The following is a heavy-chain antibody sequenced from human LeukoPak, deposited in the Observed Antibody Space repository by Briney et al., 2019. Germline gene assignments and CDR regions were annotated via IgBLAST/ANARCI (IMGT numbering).Heavy chain of an antibody. J-gene: IGHJ3*02. CDR2: ISSNGGST. CDR1: GFTFSSYA. D-gene: IGHD6-19*01. Sequence: TGGSLRLSCAASGFTFSSYAMHWVRQAPGKGLEYVSAISSNGGSTYYANSVKGRFTISRDNSKNTLYLQMGSLRAEDMAVYYCATHHTLGAVAGIDAFDIWGQGTMVTVSS. V-gene: IGHV3-64*01. CDR3: ATHHTLGAVAGIDAFDI.